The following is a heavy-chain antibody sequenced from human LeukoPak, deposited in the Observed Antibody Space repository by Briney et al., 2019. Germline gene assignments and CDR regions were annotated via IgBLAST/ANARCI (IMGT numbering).Heavy chain of an antibody. CDR1: GGSISSSSYY. V-gene: IGHV4-39*07. CDR2: IYYSGST. J-gene: IGHJ6*02. Sequence: SETLSLTCTVSGGSISSSSYYWGWIRQPPGKGLEWIGSIYYSGSTNYNPSLKSRVTISVDTSKNQFSLKLSSVTAADTAVYYCARGKDIVVVPAAMGLDYYYYYGMDVWGQGTTVTVSS. CDR3: ARGKDIVVVPAAMGLDYYYYYGMDV. D-gene: IGHD2-2*01.